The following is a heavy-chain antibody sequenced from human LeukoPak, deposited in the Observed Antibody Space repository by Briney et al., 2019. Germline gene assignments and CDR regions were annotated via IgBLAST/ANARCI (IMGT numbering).Heavy chain of an antibody. CDR2: ISSSSSTI. Sequence: GGSLRLSCAASGFTFSSYSMNWVRQAPGKGLEWVSYISSSSSTIYYADSVKGRFTISRDNAKNSLYLQMNSLRAEDTAVYYCAREGYIEQLVYYYYGMDVWGQGTTVTVSS. J-gene: IGHJ6*02. D-gene: IGHD6-6*01. CDR1: GFTFSSYS. CDR3: AREGYIEQLVYYYYGMDV. V-gene: IGHV3-48*01.